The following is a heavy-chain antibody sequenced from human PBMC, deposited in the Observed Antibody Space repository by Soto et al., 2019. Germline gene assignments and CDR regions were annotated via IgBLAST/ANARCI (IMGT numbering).Heavy chain of an antibody. Sequence: GGSLRLSCAASGFTFSSYAMSWVRQAPGKGPEWVSAITDSGGDTYYADSVKGRFTLSRDNSKNTLYLEMNSLRAEDTAVYYCAKGSGPYRPYYFDYWGKGTLVTVSS. D-gene: IGHD6-25*01. CDR2: ITDSGGDT. V-gene: IGHV3-23*01. CDR3: AKGSGPYRPYYFDY. J-gene: IGHJ4*02. CDR1: GFTFSSYA.